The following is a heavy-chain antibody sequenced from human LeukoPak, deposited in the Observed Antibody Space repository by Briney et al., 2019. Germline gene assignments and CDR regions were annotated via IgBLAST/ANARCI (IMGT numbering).Heavy chain of an antibody. CDR2: IYTSGST. V-gene: IGHV4-61*02. Sequence: SQTLSLTCTVSGASISSGSYYWSWIRQPAGKGLEWIGRIYTSGSTNYNPSLKSRVTISVDTSKNQFSLKLSSVTAADTAVYYCARDDPAYSSTKNGMDVWGQGTTVTVSS. J-gene: IGHJ6*02. CDR1: GASISSGSYY. D-gene: IGHD6-13*01. CDR3: ARDDPAYSSTKNGMDV.